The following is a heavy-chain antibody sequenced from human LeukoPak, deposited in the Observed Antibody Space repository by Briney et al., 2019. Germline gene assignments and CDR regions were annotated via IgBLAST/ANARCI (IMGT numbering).Heavy chain of an antibody. D-gene: IGHD3-22*01. CDR2: INHSGST. V-gene: IGHV4-34*01. CDR3: ARVVVLPPNFDY. J-gene: IGHJ4*02. Sequence: SETLSLTCAVYGGSFRGYYWSWIRQPPGKGLEWIGEINHSGSTNYNPSLKSRVTISVDTSKNQFSLKLSSVTAADTAVYYCARVVVLPPNFDYLGQGTLVTVSS. CDR1: GGSFRGYY.